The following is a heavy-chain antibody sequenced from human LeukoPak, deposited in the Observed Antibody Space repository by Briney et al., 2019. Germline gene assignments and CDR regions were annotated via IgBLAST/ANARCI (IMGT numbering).Heavy chain of an antibody. V-gene: IGHV1-69*06. J-gene: IGHJ3*02. Sequence: SVKVSCKASGGTFSSYAISWVRQAPGQGLEWMGGIIPIFGTANYAQNFQGRVTMTGDTSTSTVYMELSSLRSEDTAVYYCARVRDGYNDAYDIWGQGTMVTVTS. CDR3: ARVRDGYNDAYDI. CDR2: IIPIFGTA. D-gene: IGHD5-24*01. CDR1: GGTFSSYA.